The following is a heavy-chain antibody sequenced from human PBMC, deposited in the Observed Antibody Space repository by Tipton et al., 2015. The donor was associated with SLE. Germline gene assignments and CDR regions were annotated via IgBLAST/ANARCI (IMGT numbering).Heavy chain of an antibody. D-gene: IGHD5-12*01. CDR1: GGSFSGYY. Sequence: TLSLTCAVYGGSFSGYYWSWIRQPPGKGLEWIGEINHSGSTNYNPSLKSRVTISVDTSKNQFSLKLSSVTAADTAVYYCARHGVDYSPFDPWGQGTLVTVSS. V-gene: IGHV4-34*01. CDR3: ARHGVDYSPFDP. J-gene: IGHJ5*02. CDR2: INHSGST.